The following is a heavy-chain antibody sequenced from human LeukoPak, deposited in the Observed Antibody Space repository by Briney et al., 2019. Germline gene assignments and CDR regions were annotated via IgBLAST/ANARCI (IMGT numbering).Heavy chain of an antibody. J-gene: IGHJ4*02. CDR1: GGSISSSNW. CDR2: IYHSGST. D-gene: IGHD3-10*01. Sequence: SETLSLTCAVSGGSISSSNWWSWVRQPPGKGLEWIGEIYHSGSTNYNPSLKSRVTISVDKSKNQFSLKLSSVTAADTAVYYCARSSNYYGSGSYVYWGQGTLVTVSS. V-gene: IGHV4-4*02. CDR3: ARSSNYYGSGSYVY.